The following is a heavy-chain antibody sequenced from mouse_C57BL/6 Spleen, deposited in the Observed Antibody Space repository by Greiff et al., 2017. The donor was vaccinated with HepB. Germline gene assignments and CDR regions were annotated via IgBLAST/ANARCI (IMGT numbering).Heavy chain of an antibody. Sequence: LQESGAELARPGASVKLSCKASGYTFTSYGISWVKQRTGQGLEWIGEIYPRSGNTYYNEKFKGKATLTADKSSSTAYMELRSLTSEDSAVYFCASKRITTVVENAMDYWGQGTSVTVSS. CDR2: IYPRSGNT. V-gene: IGHV1-81*01. J-gene: IGHJ4*01. CDR1: GYTFTSYG. CDR3: ASKRITTVVENAMDY. D-gene: IGHD1-1*01.